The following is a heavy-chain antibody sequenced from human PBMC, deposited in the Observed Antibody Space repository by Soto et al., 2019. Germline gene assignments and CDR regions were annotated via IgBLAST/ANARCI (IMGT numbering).Heavy chain of an antibody. CDR1: GFTFSRYW. CDR2: IKQDGSEK. V-gene: IGHV3-7*01. CDR3: ARDVSCLRMLAVAGTVPHVFDI. Sequence: GGSLRLSCAASGFTFSRYWMSWVRQAPWKGLERVANIKQDGSEKYYVDSVKGRFTISRDNAKNSLYLQMNSLRAEDTAVYYCARDVSCLRMLAVAGTVPHVFDIWGQGTMVTVSS. J-gene: IGHJ3*02. D-gene: IGHD6-19*01.